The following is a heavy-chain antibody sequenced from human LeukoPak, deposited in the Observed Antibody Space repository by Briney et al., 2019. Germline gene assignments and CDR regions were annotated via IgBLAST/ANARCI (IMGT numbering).Heavy chain of an antibody. D-gene: IGHD6-13*01. Sequence: GESLKISCKGSGYTFRTYWIAWVRQMPGKGLEWMGIINPGDSDTRYSPFFQGQVTISADESTTTAYLQWSSLKASDTAMYYCARHRAAGGSYYYGADVWGQGTTVTVSS. V-gene: IGHV5-51*01. CDR2: INPGDSDT. J-gene: IGHJ6*02. CDR1: GYTFRTYW. CDR3: ARHRAAGGSYYYGADV.